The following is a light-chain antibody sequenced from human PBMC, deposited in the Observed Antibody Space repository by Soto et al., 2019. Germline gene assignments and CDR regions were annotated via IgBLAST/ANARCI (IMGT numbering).Light chain of an antibody. Sequence: DIQMTQSPSSLSASVGDRVTITCQASQDISNYLNWYQQKPGKAPKLLIYDASNLETGVPSRFSGSGSGTDFTFTISSLQPEDIATYYCQQFNSYPRTFGQGTKL. CDR3: QQFNSYPRT. V-gene: IGKV1-33*01. J-gene: IGKJ2*02. CDR2: DAS. CDR1: QDISNY.